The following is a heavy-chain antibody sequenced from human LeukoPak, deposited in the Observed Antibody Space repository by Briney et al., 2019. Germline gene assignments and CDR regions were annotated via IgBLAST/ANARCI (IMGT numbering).Heavy chain of an antibody. CDR1: GYTFTEHF. J-gene: IGHJ4*02. CDR3: ARDLRPANL. D-gene: IGHD1-7*01. CDR2: IHPASANT. Sequence: ASVKGSCKASGYTFTEHFIHWVRQAPGQGLQYMGWIHPASANTVYAQMFHGRVTLTRDTPATTTYMELSGLRSDDTAVYYCARDLRPANLWGQGTLVTVSS. V-gene: IGHV1-2*02.